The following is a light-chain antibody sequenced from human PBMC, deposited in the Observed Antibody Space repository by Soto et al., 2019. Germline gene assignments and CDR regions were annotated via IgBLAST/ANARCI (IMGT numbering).Light chain of an antibody. J-gene: IGKJ5*01. CDR1: ESVSSN. CDR2: GAS. Sequence: EVVMTQYPATLSVSPGERATLSCMASESVSSNLAWYQQRPGQAPRLVIYGASTRATGIPARFSGGGSGTEFTLTISSLQSEDFAVYYCQQYNSWPPITFGQGTRLEIK. CDR3: QQYNSWPPIT. V-gene: IGKV3-15*01.